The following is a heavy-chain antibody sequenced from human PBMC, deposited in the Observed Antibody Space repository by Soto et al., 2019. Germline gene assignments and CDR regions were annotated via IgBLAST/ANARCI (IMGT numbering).Heavy chain of an antibody. Sequence: EVQLLESGGGLVQPGGSLRLSCAASGFTFSSYAMSWVRQAPGKGLEWVSVISGSGDSKYYADSVKGRFTISRDNPKNTLYLQMNSLRVEDTAVYYCAKRAYVSDFDYWGQGTLVTVSS. CDR3: AKRAYVSDFDY. CDR1: GFTFSSYA. J-gene: IGHJ4*02. CDR2: ISGSGDSK. V-gene: IGHV3-23*01. D-gene: IGHD3-10*01.